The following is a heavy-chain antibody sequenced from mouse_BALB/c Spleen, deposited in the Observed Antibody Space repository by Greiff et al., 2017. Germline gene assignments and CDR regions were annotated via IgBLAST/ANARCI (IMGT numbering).Heavy chain of an antibody. CDR1: GYPFTSYW. CDR3: TRSAYDYGAFAY. D-gene: IGHD2-4*01. V-gene: IGHV1S22*01. CDR2: IYPGSGST. J-gene: IGHJ3*01. Sequence: LQQPGSELVRPGASVKLSCKASGYPFTSYWMPWVKQRPGQGPAWIGNIYPGSGSTNYDEKFKSKATLTVDTSSSTAYMQLSSLTSEDSAVYYCTRSAYDYGAFAYWGQGTLVTVAA.